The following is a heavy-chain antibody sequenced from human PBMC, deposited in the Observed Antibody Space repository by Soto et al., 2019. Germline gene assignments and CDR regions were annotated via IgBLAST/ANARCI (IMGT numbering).Heavy chain of an antibody. Sequence: QVQLVESGGGVVQPGRSLRLSCAASGFTFSSYGMHWVRQAPGKGLEWVAVISYDGSNKYYADSVKGRFTISRDNSKNTLYLQMNSLRAEDTAVYYCAKDLLVVEWYFDYWGQGTLVRVAS. J-gene: IGHJ4*02. CDR2: ISYDGSNK. CDR3: AKDLLVVEWYFDY. D-gene: IGHD2-15*01. CDR1: GFTFSSYG. V-gene: IGHV3-30*18.